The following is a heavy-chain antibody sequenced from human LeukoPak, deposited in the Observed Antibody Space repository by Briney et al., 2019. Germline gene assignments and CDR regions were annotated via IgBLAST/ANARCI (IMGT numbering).Heavy chain of an antibody. D-gene: IGHD3-16*01. CDR2: INPNSGGT. J-gene: IGHJ4*02. Sequence: ASVKVSCEASGYTFTGYYMHWVRQAPGQGLEWMGWINPNSGGTHYAQKFQGRVTMTRDTSISTAYMELSRLRSDDTAVYYCARGSDDQGFDYWGQGTLVTVSS. V-gene: IGHV1-2*02. CDR3: ARGSDDQGFDY. CDR1: GYTFTGYY.